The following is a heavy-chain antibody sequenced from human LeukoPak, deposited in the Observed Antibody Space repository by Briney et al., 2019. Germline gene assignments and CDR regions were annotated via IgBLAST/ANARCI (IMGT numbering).Heavy chain of an antibody. J-gene: IGHJ3*02. CDR1: GFTFSSYG. D-gene: IGHD4-17*01. V-gene: IGHV3-30*02. Sequence: GGSLRLSCAASGFTFSSYGMHWVRQAPGKGLEWVAFIRYDGSNKYYADSVKGRFTISRDNAKNSLYLQMNSLRAEDTAVYYCARGVHDYGDWVDAFDIWGQGTMVTVSS. CDR3: ARGVHDYGDWVDAFDI. CDR2: IRYDGSNK.